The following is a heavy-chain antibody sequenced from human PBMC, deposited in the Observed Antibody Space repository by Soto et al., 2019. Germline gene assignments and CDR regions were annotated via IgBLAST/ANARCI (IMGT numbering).Heavy chain of an antibody. J-gene: IGHJ6*02. CDR2: IIPIFGTA. CDR1: GVTFSSYA. D-gene: IGHD1-26*01. V-gene: IGHV1-69*01. CDR3: ARHQWELSSFTGDYYYGIDF. Sequence: QVQLVQSGAEVKKPGSSVKVSCKASGVTFSSYAISWVRQAPGQGLEWMGGIIPIFGTANYAQKFQGRVTITADESTSTAYMELSSLRSEDTAVYYCARHQWELSSFTGDYYYGIDFWGQGTTVTVSS.